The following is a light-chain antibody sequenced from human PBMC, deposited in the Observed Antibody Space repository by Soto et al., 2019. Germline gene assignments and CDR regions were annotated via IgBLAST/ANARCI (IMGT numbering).Light chain of an antibody. CDR2: AAA. Sequence: DIQLTQSPSFLSASVGDRVAITCRASQGISSYLACYQQKPGKAPKLLIYAAATLQSGVPARFSGSGSGTEFTLTISSLQPEDFATYYCQQLNSYSTWTFGQGTKVDIK. CDR3: QQLNSYSTWT. CDR1: QGISSY. V-gene: IGKV1-9*01. J-gene: IGKJ1*01.